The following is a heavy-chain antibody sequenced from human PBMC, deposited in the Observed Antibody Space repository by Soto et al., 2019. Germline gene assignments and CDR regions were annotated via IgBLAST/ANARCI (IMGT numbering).Heavy chain of an antibody. J-gene: IGHJ3*02. V-gene: IGHV1-2*04. CDR3: ARDQKGSFYAFDI. D-gene: IGHD3-10*01. Sequence: VSVKVSCKASGYTFTGYYMHWVRQAPGQGLEWMGWINPNSGGTNYAQKFQGWVTMTRDTSISTAYMELSRLRSDDTAVYYCARDQKGSFYAFDIWGQGTMVTVSS. CDR1: GYTFTGYY. CDR2: INPNSGGT.